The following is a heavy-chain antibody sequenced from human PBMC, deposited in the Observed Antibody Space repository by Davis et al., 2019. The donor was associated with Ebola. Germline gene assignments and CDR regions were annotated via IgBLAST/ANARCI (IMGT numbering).Heavy chain of an antibody. Sequence: MPSETLSLTCKVSGGSMESYYWTWIRQPPGKGLEWMGYIYDTGYTTYSPSLKSRVTISVDTSKNQFSLKLSSVTAADTAVYYCARHGRQWLVTQLANNWFDPWGQGTLVTVSS. CDR2: IYDTGYT. J-gene: IGHJ5*02. CDR3: ARHGRQWLVTQLANNWFDP. CDR1: GGSMESYY. D-gene: IGHD6-19*01. V-gene: IGHV4-59*01.